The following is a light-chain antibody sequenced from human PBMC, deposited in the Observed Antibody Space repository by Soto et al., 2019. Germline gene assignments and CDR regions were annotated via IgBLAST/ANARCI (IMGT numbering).Light chain of an antibody. CDR1: QSVSSN. Sequence: ELVMTQSPATLSVSPGERATLSCRASQSVSSNLAWYQQKPGQAPRLLIYAASTSATGIPARFSGSGSGTEFTPTISRLQSEDFAVYYCQQYNNSWTFGQGTKVDIK. CDR3: QQYNNSWT. CDR2: AAS. J-gene: IGKJ1*01. V-gene: IGKV3-15*01.